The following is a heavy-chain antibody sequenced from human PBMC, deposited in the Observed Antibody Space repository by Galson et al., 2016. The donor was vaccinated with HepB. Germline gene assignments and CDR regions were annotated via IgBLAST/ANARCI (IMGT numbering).Heavy chain of an antibody. CDR1: GFNFSTYP. CDR3: ARDGVTDSNYYGMDV. D-gene: IGHD2-21*02. J-gene: IGHJ6*02. Sequence: SLRLSCAASGFNFSTYPMHWVRQAPGKGLEWVAVISFDGNDKYYADSVKGRFTISRDNSKNTLYLQMNSLRAEDTAMYFCARDGVTDSNYYGMDVWGQGTTVTVSS. CDR2: ISFDGNDK. V-gene: IGHV3-30*04.